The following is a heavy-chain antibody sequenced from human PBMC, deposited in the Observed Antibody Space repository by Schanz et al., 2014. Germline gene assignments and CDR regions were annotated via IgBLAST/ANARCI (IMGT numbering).Heavy chain of an antibody. CDR1: GITFSDYA. CDR2: ISGSGGST. V-gene: IGHV3-23*01. J-gene: IGHJ4*02. Sequence: EVQLLESGGALEQPGGSLRLSCAASGITFSDYAMSWVRQAPGKGLEWVSAISGSGGSTYYADSVKGRFTISRDNSKNTLYLQMNSLRAEDTAVYYCAAHETLSTTACYPSWGQGTLVAVSS. CDR3: AAHETLSTTACYPS. D-gene: IGHD2-2*01.